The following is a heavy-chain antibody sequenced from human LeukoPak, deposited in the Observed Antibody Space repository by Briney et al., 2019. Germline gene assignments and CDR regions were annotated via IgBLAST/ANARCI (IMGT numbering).Heavy chain of an antibody. J-gene: IGHJ4*02. CDR3: GKTTVGYSSGQKPAWPVDY. V-gene: IGHV3-23*01. Sequence: PGGSLRLSCEASGFTFGSHAMYWVRQAPGKGLEWVAGIFGSVRSPDYSDSVKGRLTMSRDTSRNTVYLQINSLRAENTAVYYCGKTTVGYSSGQKPAWPVDYWGQGTLVTVSS. CDR2: IFGSVRSP. D-gene: IGHD2-15*01. CDR1: GFTFGSHA.